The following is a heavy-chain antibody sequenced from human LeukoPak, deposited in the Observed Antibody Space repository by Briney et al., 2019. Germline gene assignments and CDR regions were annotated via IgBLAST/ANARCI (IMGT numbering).Heavy chain of an antibody. Sequence: GGSLKLSCAASGFTFSSYAMSWVRQAPGKGLEWVSAISGSGGSTYYADSVKGRFTISRDNSKNTLYLQMNSLRAEDTAVYYCAKDRYSSSWYDYWGQGTLVTVSS. V-gene: IGHV3-23*01. D-gene: IGHD6-13*01. J-gene: IGHJ4*02. CDR2: ISGSGGST. CDR3: AKDRYSSSWYDY. CDR1: GFTFSSYA.